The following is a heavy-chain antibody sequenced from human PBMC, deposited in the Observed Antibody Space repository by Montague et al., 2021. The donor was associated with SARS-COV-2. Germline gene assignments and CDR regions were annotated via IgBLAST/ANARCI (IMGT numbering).Heavy chain of an antibody. CDR3: ARGFDY. CDR1: GGSSRSYY. J-gene: IGHJ4*02. Sequence: SETLSLTCTVSGGSSRSYYWSWIRQPPGKGREGIGYIYYSGSTNYNPSIKSRVTISVDTSKNQFALKLSSVTAADTAVYYCARGFDYWGQGTLVTVSS. CDR2: IYYSGST. V-gene: IGHV4-59*01.